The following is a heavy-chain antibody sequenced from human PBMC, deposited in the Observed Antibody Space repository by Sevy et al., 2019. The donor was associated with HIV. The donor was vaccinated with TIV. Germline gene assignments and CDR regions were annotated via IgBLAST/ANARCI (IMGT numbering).Heavy chain of an antibody. CDR3: ARVAVEYCTDDCYHRFDY. CDR1: GFTFTLYA. J-gene: IGHJ4*02. V-gene: IGHV3-30-3*01. Sequence: GGSLRLSCAASGFTFTLYAIHWVRQAPGKGLEWVALISYSGTNKYYADSMKGRFTISRDDSKNPAYLQMNNLRTDDTAVYYCARVAVEYCTDDCYHRFDYWGQGTQVTVSS. CDR2: ISYSGTNK. D-gene: IGHD2-21*02.